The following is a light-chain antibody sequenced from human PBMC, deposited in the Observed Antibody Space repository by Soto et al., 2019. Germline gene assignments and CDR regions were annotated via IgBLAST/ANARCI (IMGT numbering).Light chain of an antibody. J-gene: IGKJ4*01. CDR2: GAS. CDR1: QNINYNY. Sequence: DIVLTQSPGSLSLSPGESATLSCRASQNINYNYLVWYQQKPGQAPRLLLYGASSRATGIPDRFSGSGSGKDFTLTISRLESEDFAVYYCHQYGSSPLTFGGGTKVEIK. CDR3: HQYGSSPLT. V-gene: IGKV3-20*01.